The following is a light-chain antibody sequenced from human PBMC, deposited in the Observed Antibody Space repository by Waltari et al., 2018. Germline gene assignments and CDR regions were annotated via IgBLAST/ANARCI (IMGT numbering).Light chain of an antibody. V-gene: IGKV4-1*01. J-gene: IGKJ1*01. Sequence: DIVMTQSPDSLAVSLGERATINCKSSQNILYSSNNKNYLAWFQQKPGQPPRLLIYWAFTRESGVPDRFSGSGSGTDFTLTISSLQPADVAVYYCQQYYSTPQTFGQGTKVEIK. CDR3: QQYYSTPQT. CDR1: QNILYSSNNKNY. CDR2: WAF.